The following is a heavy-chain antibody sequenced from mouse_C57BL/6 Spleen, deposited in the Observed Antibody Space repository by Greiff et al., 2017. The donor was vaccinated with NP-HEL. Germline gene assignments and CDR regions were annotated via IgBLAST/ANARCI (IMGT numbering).Heavy chain of an antibody. CDR2: ISDGGSYT. CDR3: AREPFAY. Sequence: EVKLVESGGGLVKPGGSLKLSCAASGFTFSSYAMSWVRQTPEKRLEWVATISDGGSYTYYPDNVKGRVTISRDNAKNNLYLQMSHLKSEDTAMYYCAREPFAYWGQGTLVTVSA. V-gene: IGHV5-4*01. J-gene: IGHJ3*01. CDR1: GFTFSSYA.